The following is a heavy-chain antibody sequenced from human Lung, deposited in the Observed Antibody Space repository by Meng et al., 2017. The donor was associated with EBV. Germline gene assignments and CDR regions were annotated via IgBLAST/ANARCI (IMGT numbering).Heavy chain of an antibody. CDR2: MNPNIGAT. V-gene: IGHV1-2*06. CDR1: GYTFTDYF. CDR3: ARSPAGEALLAY. J-gene: IGHJ4*02. D-gene: IGHD3-10*01. Sequence: QVQLVQSGAEVKKPGASVKVSCKASGYTFTDYFIHWVRQAPGQGLEWMGRMNPNIGATNYAQKFQDRVTMTRDTSINAAYMELNWLRSDDTAVYYCARSPAGEALLAYWGQGTLVTVSS.